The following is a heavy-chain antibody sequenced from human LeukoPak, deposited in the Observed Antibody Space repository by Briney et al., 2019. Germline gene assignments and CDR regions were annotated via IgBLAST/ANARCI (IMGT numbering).Heavy chain of an antibody. CDR3: ARHSGSGWQALGY. Sequence: APVMVSCKASGYTFSNYGISWVRQAPGLGLEWMGWTSYNGNTNYAQKFQDRVTMTTDTSTTTAYMELRSLESDDTAVYYCARHSGSGWQALGYWGQGTLVTVSS. J-gene: IGHJ4*02. D-gene: IGHD6-19*01. CDR2: TSYNGNT. V-gene: IGHV1-18*04. CDR1: GYTFSNYG.